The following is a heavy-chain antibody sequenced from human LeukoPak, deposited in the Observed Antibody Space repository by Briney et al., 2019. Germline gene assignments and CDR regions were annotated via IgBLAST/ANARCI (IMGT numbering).Heavy chain of an antibody. CDR2: IYYSGGT. J-gene: IGHJ4*02. CDR3: ARVSVYSSSWYDFDY. V-gene: IGHV4-59*12. Sequence: SETLSLTCTVSGGSISSYYWSWIRQPPGKGLEWIGYIYYSGGTNYNPSLKSRVTISVDTSKNQFSLKLSSVTAADTAVYYCARVSVYSSSWYDFDYWGQGTLVTVSS. D-gene: IGHD6-13*01. CDR1: GGSISSYY.